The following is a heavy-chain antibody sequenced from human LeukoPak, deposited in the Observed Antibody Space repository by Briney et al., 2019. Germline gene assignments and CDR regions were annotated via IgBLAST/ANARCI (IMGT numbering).Heavy chain of an antibody. CDR1: GFTFSDYY. CDR3: ARGGWRPDP. CDR2: IKTDGSEK. J-gene: IGHJ5*02. V-gene: IGHV3-7*01. Sequence: PGGSLRLSCAASGFTFSDYYMSWIRQAPGKGLEWVANIKTDGSEKYYVDSVKGRFTISRDNAKNSLYLQMSSLRAEDTAVYYCARGGWRPDPWGQGTLVTVSS. D-gene: IGHD6-19*01.